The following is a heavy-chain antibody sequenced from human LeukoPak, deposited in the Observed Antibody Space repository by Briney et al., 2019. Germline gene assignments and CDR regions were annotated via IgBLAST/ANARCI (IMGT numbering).Heavy chain of an antibody. V-gene: IGHV3-66*01. CDR3: ARDYYGTTGYLAY. J-gene: IGHJ4*02. CDR1: GFTISSNY. D-gene: IGHD3-22*01. Sequence: PGGSLRLSCAGSGFTISSNYINWVRQTPGKGLEWVSVIYSGVSTDYADSVKGRFTISRDNSKNTLYLQMNSLRAEDTAVYYCARDYYGTTGYLAYWGQGTLVTVSP. CDR2: IYSGVST.